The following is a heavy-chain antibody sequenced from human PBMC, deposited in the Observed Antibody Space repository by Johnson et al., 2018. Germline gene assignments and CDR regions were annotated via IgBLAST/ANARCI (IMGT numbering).Heavy chain of an antibody. CDR1: GFTFSNYW. J-gene: IGHJ3*02. D-gene: IGHD7-27*01. V-gene: IGHV3-7*03. CDR2: IKTDGTAK. CDR3: VGDPHWGSFNI. Sequence: QLVESGGGLVQPGGSLRLSCTGFGFTFSNYWMTWVRQAPGKGPQWVALIKTDGTAKYYVDSVKGRFTISRDNAKNSLFLQMSSLRVQDTAVDYCVGDPHWGSFNIWGQGTMVTVFS.